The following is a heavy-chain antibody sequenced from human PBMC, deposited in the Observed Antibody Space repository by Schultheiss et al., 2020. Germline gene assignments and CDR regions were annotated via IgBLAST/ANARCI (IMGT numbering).Heavy chain of an antibody. Sequence: SETLSLTCTVSGGSISSYYWSWIRQPPGKGLEWIGYIFYSGSATYKPSLKSRVTISVDTSKNQFSLKVTSVTAADTAVYYCARVRRGLYGDRSFYYYYMDVWGKGTTVTVSS. V-gene: IGHV4-59*12. CDR3: ARVRRGLYGDRSFYYYYMDV. CDR1: GGSISSYY. CDR2: IFYSGSA. D-gene: IGHD4-17*01. J-gene: IGHJ6*03.